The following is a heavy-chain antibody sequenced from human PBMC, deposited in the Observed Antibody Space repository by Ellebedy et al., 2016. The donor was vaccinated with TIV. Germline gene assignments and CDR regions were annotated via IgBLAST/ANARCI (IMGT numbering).Heavy chain of an antibody. D-gene: IGHD2-21*02. J-gene: IGHJ4*02. Sequence: ASVKVSCKGSGYSFTSYWIGWVRQMPGKGLEWMGIIYPGDSDTRYSPSFQGQVTISADKSISTAYLQWSSLKASDTAMYYCARRAVTAKPFDYWGQGTLVTVSS. CDR3: ARRAVTAKPFDY. CDR1: GYSFTSYW. V-gene: IGHV5-51*01. CDR2: IYPGDSDT.